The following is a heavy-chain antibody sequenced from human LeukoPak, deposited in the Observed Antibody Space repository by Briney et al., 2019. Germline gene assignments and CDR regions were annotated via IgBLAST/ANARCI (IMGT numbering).Heavy chain of an antibody. D-gene: IGHD2-21*02. Sequence: SETLSLTCAVYGGSFSGYYWSWIRQPPGKGLEWIGEINHSGSTNYNPSLKSRVTISVDTSKNQFSLKLSSVTAADTAVYYCAREAYCGGDYYSGSSYWGQGTLVTVSS. CDR1: GGSFSGYY. V-gene: IGHV4-34*01. CDR3: AREAYCGGDYYSGSSY. J-gene: IGHJ4*02. CDR2: INHSGST.